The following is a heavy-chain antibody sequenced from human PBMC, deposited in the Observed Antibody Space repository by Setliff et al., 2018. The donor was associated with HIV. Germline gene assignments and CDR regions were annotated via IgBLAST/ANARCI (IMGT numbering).Heavy chain of an antibody. CDR3: AKRRASGSLLDTFDV. V-gene: IGHV5-51*01. CDR1: GFNFTNYW. Sequence: GESLKISCRGSGFNFTNYWISWVRQMPGKGLEWMGIVYPGDSDARYSPSFRGHFTISADKSITTAYLQWSSLKASDTAMYYCAKRRASGSLLDTFDVWGQGTMVTVSS. D-gene: IGHD1-26*01. J-gene: IGHJ3*01. CDR2: VYPGDSDA.